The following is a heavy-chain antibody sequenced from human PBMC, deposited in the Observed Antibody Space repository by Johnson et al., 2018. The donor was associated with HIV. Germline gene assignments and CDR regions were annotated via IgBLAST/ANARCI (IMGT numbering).Heavy chain of an antibody. CDR2: ISYDGSNK. CDR1: GFTFSNYG. Sequence: QVQLVESGGGVVRPGGSLRLSCAASGFTFSNYGMHWVRQAPGKGLEWVAIISYDGSNKYYVDSVKGRFTISRDNAKNSLYPQMNSLRAEETAVYYCARGVYYYDSSGYYRYDAFDIWGQGTMVTVSS. CDR3: ARGVYYYDSSGYYRYDAFDI. J-gene: IGHJ3*02. D-gene: IGHD3-22*01. V-gene: IGHV3-30*03.